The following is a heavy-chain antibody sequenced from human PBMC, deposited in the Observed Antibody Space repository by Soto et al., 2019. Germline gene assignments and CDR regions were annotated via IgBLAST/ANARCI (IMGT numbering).Heavy chain of an antibody. Sequence: QVQLVQSGAEVKKPGASVKVSCKASGYTFTSYGISWVRQAPGQGLEWMGWISAYNGNTNYAQKLQGRVTMTTDTATSTAYMELRSLRSDDTAVYYCARAGGGEGDRTTKYYFDYWGQGTLVTVSS. CDR3: ARAGGGEGDRTTKYYFDY. D-gene: IGHD1-1*01. V-gene: IGHV1-18*01. CDR2: ISAYNGNT. CDR1: GYTFTSYG. J-gene: IGHJ4*02.